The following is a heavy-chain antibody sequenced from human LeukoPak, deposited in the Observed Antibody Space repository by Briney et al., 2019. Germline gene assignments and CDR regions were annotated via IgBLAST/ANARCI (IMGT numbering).Heavy chain of an antibody. J-gene: IGHJ4*02. Sequence: GGSLRLSCAASGFTFNTYTMNWVRQAPGKGLEWVSGNSGSGGSTYYADSVKGRFTISRDNSKNTLYLQMNSLRAEDTAVYYCAEPEGGYYDIRPDWGQGTLVTVSS. CDR3: AEPEGGYYDIRPD. D-gene: IGHD3-22*01. V-gene: IGHV3-23*01. CDR2: NSGSGGST. CDR1: GFTFNTYT.